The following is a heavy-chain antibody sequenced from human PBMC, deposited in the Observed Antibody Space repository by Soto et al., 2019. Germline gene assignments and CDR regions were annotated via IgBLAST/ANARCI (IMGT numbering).Heavy chain of an antibody. CDR3: ARDVNPSYPSHYYYYCMDV. D-gene: IGHD2-2*01. V-gene: IGHV1-69*01. Sequence: QVQLVQSGAEVKKPGSSVKVSCKASGGTFSSYAISWVRQAPGQGLEWMGGIIPIFGTANYAQKFQGRVTITADESTSTAYMELSSLRSEDTAVYYCARDVNPSYPSHYYYYCMDVWGQGTTVTVSS. J-gene: IGHJ6*02. CDR1: GGTFSSYA. CDR2: IIPIFGTA.